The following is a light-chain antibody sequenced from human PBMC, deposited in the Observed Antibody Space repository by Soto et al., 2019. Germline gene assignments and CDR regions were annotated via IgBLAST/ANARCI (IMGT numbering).Light chain of an antibody. V-gene: IGKV1-9*01. CDR1: LGISGY. CDR3: QQLDRFPFT. CDR2: SAS. Sequence: DIPLTQSPSFLSASVGDRVTMTCRASLGISGYLDWYQQKPGKVPRLLIYSASSLQSGVPSRFSGSGSGTEFTLTISSLQPEDFASYYCQQLDRFPFTFGGGTKVEI. J-gene: IGKJ4*01.